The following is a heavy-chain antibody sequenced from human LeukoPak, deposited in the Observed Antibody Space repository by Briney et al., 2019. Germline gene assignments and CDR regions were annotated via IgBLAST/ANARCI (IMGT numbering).Heavy chain of an antibody. Sequence: SETLSLTCTVSGGSISSYYWSWIRQPPGKGLEWIGYIYYSRSTNYNPSLKSRVTISVDTSKNQFSLKLSSVTAADTAVYYCARVSCSSTSCHYYFDYWGQGTLVTVSS. CDR2: IYYSRST. CDR3: ARVSCSSTSCHYYFDY. J-gene: IGHJ4*02. CDR1: GGSISSYY. V-gene: IGHV4-59*01. D-gene: IGHD2-2*01.